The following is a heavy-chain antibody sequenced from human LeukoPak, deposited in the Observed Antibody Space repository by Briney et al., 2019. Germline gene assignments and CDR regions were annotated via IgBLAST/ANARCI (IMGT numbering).Heavy chain of an antibody. J-gene: IGHJ4*02. D-gene: IGHD3-10*01. V-gene: IGHV3-7*01. CDR2: IKQDGIDK. CDR1: GFTFSSYW. CDR3: ASHPGDYWFGYLQL. Sequence: GGSLRLSCAASGFTFSSYWMTWVRQAPGKGLEWVANIKQDGIDKYYVDSVKGRFTISRDNAKNSLYLQMHSLRTEDTAVYYCASHPGDYWFGYLQLWGQGTLVTVSS.